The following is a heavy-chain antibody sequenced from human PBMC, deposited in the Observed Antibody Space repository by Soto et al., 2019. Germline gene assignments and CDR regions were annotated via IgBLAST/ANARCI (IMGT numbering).Heavy chain of an antibody. CDR3: ARSPMGIAPADI. CDR2: TRNKANSYTT. CDR1: GFTSSDHN. J-gene: IGHJ3*02. D-gene: IGHD1-26*01. Sequence: EVQLVESGGGLVQPGGSLRLSCAASGFTSSDHNMDWVRQAPGKGLEWVGRTRNKANSYTTEYAASVKGRFAISRDDSKNSMYLQMNSLKTEDTAVYYCARSPMGIAPADIWGQGTMVTVSS. V-gene: IGHV3-72*01.